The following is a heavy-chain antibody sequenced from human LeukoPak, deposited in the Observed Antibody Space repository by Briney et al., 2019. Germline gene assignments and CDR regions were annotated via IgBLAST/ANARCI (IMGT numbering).Heavy chain of an antibody. CDR2: ISDGGTRT. Sequence: PAGGSLRLSCAASGFTFSSYAMDWVRQAPGRGPEWVSAISDGGTRTFYADSVKGRVTISRDNSKNTLYLQMNSLRAEDTAVYYCAKDEGSRSLLGSALDIWGQGTMVTVSS. J-gene: IGHJ3*02. D-gene: IGHD3-10*01. V-gene: IGHV3-23*01. CDR1: GFTFSSYA. CDR3: AKDEGSRSLLGSALDI.